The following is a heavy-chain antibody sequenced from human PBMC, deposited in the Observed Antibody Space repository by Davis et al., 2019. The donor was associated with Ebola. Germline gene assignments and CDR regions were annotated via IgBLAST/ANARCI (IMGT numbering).Heavy chain of an antibody. CDR2: ISPDSSAM. J-gene: IGHJ3*02. CDR1: GFTFENYA. Sequence: GGSLRLSCAASGFTFENYAMHWVRQVPGKGLEWVSGISPDSSAMGYADSVKGRFTISRDNSKNTLYLQMNSLRAEDTAIYYCARGAYGDYIVKAFDIWGQGTKVTVSS. CDR3: ARGAYGDYIVKAFDI. V-gene: IGHV3-9*01. D-gene: IGHD4-17*01.